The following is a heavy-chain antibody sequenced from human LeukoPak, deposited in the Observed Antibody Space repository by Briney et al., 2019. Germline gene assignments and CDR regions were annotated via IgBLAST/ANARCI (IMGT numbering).Heavy chain of an antibody. J-gene: IGHJ3*02. CDR1: GVTFSSYA. V-gene: IGHV1-69*05. D-gene: IGHD3-10*01. CDR3: APAPITMVRGVITSDAFDI. Sequence: ASVKVSCKASGVTFSSYAISWVRQAPGQGLEWMGRIIPIFGTANYAQKFQGRVTITTDESKSTAYMELSSLRSEDTAVYYCAPAPITMVRGVITSDAFDIWGQGTMVTVSS. CDR2: IIPIFGTA.